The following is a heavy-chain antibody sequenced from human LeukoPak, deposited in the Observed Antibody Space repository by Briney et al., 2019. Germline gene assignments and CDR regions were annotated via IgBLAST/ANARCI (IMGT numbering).Heavy chain of an antibody. CDR3: ASSRMTIYGVVNDAFDI. J-gene: IGHJ3*02. D-gene: IGHD3-3*01. Sequence: PGGSLRLSCAASGFTFSSYVMHWVRQAPGKGLEWVAAISSDGSNKYSEHGRFTISRDNSKNTLYLQMISLRAEDTAVYYCASSRMTIYGVVNDAFDIWGQGTMVTVSP. V-gene: IGHV3-30*04. CDR2: ISSDGSNK. CDR1: GFTFSSYV.